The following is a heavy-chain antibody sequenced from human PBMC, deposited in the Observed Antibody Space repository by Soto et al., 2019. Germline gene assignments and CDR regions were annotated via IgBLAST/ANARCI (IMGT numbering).Heavy chain of an antibody. D-gene: IGHD3-22*01. CDR3: ARGGDYYDSSGISYFDY. V-gene: IGHV3-48*02. CDR1: GFTFSSYS. CDR2: ISSSSSTI. Sequence: GGSLRLSCAASGFTFSSYSMNWVRQAPGKGLEWVSYISSSSSTIYYADSVKGRFTISRGNAKNSLYLQMNSLRDEDTAVYYCARGGDYYDSSGISYFDYWGQGTLVTVSS. J-gene: IGHJ4*02.